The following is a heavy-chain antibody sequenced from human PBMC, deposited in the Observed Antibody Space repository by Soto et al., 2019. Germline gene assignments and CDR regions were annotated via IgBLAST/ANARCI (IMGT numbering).Heavy chain of an antibody. CDR2: IIPIFGTA. CDR1: GGTFSSYA. J-gene: IGHJ5*02. D-gene: IGHD3-10*01. V-gene: IGHV1-69*12. CDR3: ARWSGITRKLFDP. Sequence: QVQLVQSGAEVKKPGSSVKVSCKASGGTFSSYAISWVRQAPGQGLEWMGGIIPIFGTANYAQKFQGRVTIPADESTSTAYMELGSLRSEDAGVYYCARWSGITRKLFDPRGQGTLVTVSS.